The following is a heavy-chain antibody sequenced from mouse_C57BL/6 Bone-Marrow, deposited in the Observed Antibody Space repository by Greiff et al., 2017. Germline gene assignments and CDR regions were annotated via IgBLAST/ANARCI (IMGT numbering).Heavy chain of an antibody. D-gene: IGHD1-1*01. CDR3: TREDYYGSSAWFAY. CDR1: GYTFTDYE. J-gene: IGHJ3*01. V-gene: IGHV1-15*01. Sequence: QVQLKESGAELVRPGASVTLSCKASGYTFTDYEMHWVKQTPVHGLEWIGAIDPETGGTAYNQKFKGKAILTADKSSSTAYMELRILTSEDSAVYYCTREDYYGSSAWFAYWGQGTLVTVSA. CDR2: IDPETGGT.